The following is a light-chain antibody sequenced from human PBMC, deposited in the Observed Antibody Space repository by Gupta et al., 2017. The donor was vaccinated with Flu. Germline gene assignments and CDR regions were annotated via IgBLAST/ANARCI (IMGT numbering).Light chain of an antibody. J-gene: IGKJ2*01. V-gene: IGKV3-11*01. CDR3: HQRYSWYT. CDR2: DSS. CDR1: QSIGVF. Sequence: EIVLTQSPVTLSLSPGERATLSCRASQSIGVFLAWFQQKPGQPPRLVIYDSSSRFPGVPARFSGSGSGTDFTLTITAVEPEDFALYYCHQRYSWYTYGQGTTLEV.